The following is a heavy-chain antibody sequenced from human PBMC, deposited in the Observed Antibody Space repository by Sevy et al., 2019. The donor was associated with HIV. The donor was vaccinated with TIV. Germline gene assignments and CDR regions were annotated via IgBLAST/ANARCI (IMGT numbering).Heavy chain of an antibody. D-gene: IGHD3-22*01. J-gene: IGHJ4*02. CDR2: ISGSGGST. Sequence: GGSLRLSCAASGFTFSSYAMSWVRQAPVKGLEWVSAISGSGGSTYYADSVKGRFTISRDNSKNTLYLQMNSLRAEDTAVYYCAKEFVGDSSGYYYFDYWGQGTLVTVSS. CDR1: GFTFSSYA. V-gene: IGHV3-23*01. CDR3: AKEFVGDSSGYYYFDY.